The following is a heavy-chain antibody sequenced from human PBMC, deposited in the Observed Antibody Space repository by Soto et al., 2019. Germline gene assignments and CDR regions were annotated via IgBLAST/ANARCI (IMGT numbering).Heavy chain of an antibody. J-gene: IGHJ5*02. V-gene: IGHV3-13*04. CDR1: GFTFSSYD. Sequence: GGSLRLSCAASGFTFSSYDMHWVRQATGKGLEWVSTIGTAGDTYYPGSVKGRFTISRENAKNSLYLQVNSLRAGDTAVYYCARGVTMVRGVIIDWFDPWGQGTLVTVSS. CDR2: IGTAGDT. CDR3: ARGVTMVRGVIIDWFDP. D-gene: IGHD3-10*01.